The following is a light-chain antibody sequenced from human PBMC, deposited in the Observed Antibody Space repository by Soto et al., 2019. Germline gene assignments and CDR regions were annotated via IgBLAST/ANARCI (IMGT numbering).Light chain of an antibody. Sequence: DGQRTHYPCCLSASVGDTITVTCRANQSITKSLNWYQKKPGAAPRLLIRAASGLHSGVPSRFSGSGSGTDFTLTISSLEPDDLATYYCQQSYITPITFGQGTRLEIK. J-gene: IGKJ5*01. CDR3: QQSYITPIT. CDR1: QSITKS. CDR2: AAS. V-gene: IGKV1-39*01.